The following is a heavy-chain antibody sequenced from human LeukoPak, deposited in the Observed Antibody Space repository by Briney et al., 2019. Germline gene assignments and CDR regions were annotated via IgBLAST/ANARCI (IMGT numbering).Heavy chain of an antibody. D-gene: IGHD4-17*01. CDR1: GFTFSNYW. J-gene: IGHJ4*02. CDR2: INSDGINT. V-gene: IGHV3-74*01. Sequence: GGSLRLSCAASGFTFSNYWMHWVRQAPGKGLVWVSRINSDGINTSYADSVKGRFTISRDNSKNTLYLQMNSLRAEDTAVYYCAKDPDYGDSTPSDYWGQGTLVTVSS. CDR3: AKDPDYGDSTPSDY.